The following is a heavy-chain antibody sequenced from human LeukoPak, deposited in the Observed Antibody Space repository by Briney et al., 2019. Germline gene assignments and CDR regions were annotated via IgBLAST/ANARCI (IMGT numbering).Heavy chain of an antibody. CDR2: INSDGSST. J-gene: IGHJ6*02. CDR1: GFTFDDYA. CDR3: ARARIAAAGVYYYYYGMDV. Sequence: GGSLRLSCAASGFTFDDYAMHWVRQAPGKGLVWVSRINSDGSSTSYADSVKGRFTISRDNAKNTLYPQMNSLRAEDTAVYYCARARIAAAGVYYYYYGMDVWGQGTTVTVSS. V-gene: IGHV3-74*01. D-gene: IGHD6-13*01.